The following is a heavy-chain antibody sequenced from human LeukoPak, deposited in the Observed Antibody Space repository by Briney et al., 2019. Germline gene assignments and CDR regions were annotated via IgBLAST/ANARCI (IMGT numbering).Heavy chain of an antibody. CDR1: GGSISSRNSY. Sequence: SETLSVTCSVSGGSISSRNSYWGWIRQPPGKGLGWIGSIYYSGSTCYNPSLKSRVTISVDTSKNQFSLKLSSVTAADTAVYYCARDTNSGFDYWGQGTLVTVSS. D-gene: IGHD2-8*01. J-gene: IGHJ4*02. CDR3: ARDTNSGFDY. CDR2: IYYSGST. V-gene: IGHV4-39*07.